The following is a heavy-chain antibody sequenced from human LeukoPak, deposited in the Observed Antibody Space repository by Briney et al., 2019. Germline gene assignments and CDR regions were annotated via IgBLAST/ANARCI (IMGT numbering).Heavy chain of an antibody. Sequence: GGSLRLSCAASGFTFSSYSMNWVRQAPGKGLEWVSSISSSSSYIYYADSVKGRFTISRDNAKNSLYLQMNSLRAEDTAVYYCARDIDSNGYSEEIDYWGQGTLVTVSS. CDR1: GFTFSSYS. CDR3: ARDIDSNGYSEEIDY. CDR2: ISSSSSYI. D-gene: IGHD3-22*01. V-gene: IGHV3-21*01. J-gene: IGHJ4*02.